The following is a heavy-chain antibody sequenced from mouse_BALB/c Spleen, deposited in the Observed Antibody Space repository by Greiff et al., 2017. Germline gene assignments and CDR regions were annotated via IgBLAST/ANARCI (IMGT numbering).Heavy chain of an antibody. D-gene: IGHD1-1*01. CDR3: ARVYGSPFAY. J-gene: IGHJ3*01. V-gene: IGHV14-3*02. CDR1: GFNIKDTY. Sequence: EVQLVESGAELVKPGASVKLSCTASGFNIKDTYMHWVKQRPEQGLEWIGRIDPANGNTKYDPKFQGKATITADTSSNTAYLQLSSLTSEDTAVYYCARVYGSPFAYWGQGTLVTVSA. CDR2: IDPANGNT.